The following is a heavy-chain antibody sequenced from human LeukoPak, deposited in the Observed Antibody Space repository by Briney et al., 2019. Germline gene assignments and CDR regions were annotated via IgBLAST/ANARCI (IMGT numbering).Heavy chain of an antibody. Sequence: GESLTLSCTVSEFTFSNYNLTWFWLPQAPGMGLFSSISRNGGTTYADSVKGRFTISRDNSKNTLYLQMSSLRVEDAAIYYCAKDSGTCGWYFDLWGRGTLVAVSS. J-gene: IGHJ2*01. CDR3: AKDSGTCGWYFDL. CDR2: ISRNGGTT. CDR1: EFTFSNYN. V-gene: IGHV3-23*01. D-gene: IGHD1-26*01.